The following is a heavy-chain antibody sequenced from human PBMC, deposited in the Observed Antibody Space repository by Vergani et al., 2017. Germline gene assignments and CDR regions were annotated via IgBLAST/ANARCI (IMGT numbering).Heavy chain of an antibody. D-gene: IGHD6-6*01. V-gene: IGHV3-30*02. J-gene: IGHJ4*02. Sequence: QVQLVESGGGVVQPGGSLRLSCAASGFTFSSYGMHWVRQAPGKGLEWVAFIRYDGSNKYYADSVKGRFTISRDNSKNTLYLQMNSLRAEDTAVYYCARQYSSSSGAFDYWGQGTLVTVSS. CDR3: ARQYSSSSGAFDY. CDR1: GFTFSSYG. CDR2: IRYDGSNK.